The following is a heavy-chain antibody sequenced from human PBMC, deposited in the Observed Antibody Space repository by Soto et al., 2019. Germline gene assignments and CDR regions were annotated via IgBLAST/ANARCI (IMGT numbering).Heavy chain of an antibody. V-gene: IGHV3-30*18. CDR2: ISYDGSNK. CDR3: AKARSDSWELLLNAFDI. J-gene: IGHJ3*02. Sequence: PGGSLRLSCAASGFTFSSYGMHWVRQTPGKGLEWVAVISYDGSNKYYADSVKGRFTISRDNSKNTLYLQMNSLRAEDTAMYYCAKARSDSWELLLNAFDIWGQGTMVTVSS. D-gene: IGHD1-26*01. CDR1: GFTFSSYG.